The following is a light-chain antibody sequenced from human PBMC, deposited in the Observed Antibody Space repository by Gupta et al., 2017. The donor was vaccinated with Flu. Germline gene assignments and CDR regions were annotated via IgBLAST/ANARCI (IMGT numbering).Light chain of an antibody. CDR2: AAS. Sequence: GTLPLSPGESATRSCWASQSVHSNFLTWYQQKPGQAPRLLIFAASTRATGIPDRFSGSGSGTDFTLTISRLEPEDFAVYYCQHDCSSPLTFGGGTKVEIK. J-gene: IGKJ4*01. CDR3: QHDCSSPLT. V-gene: IGKV3-20*01. CDR1: QSVHSNF.